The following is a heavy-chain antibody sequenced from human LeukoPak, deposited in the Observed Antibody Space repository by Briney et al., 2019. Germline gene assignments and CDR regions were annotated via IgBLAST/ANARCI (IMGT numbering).Heavy chain of an antibody. Sequence: PGGSLRLSCAASGFSFSDYTMHWVRQAPGRGLEWVAVISYDGSNKYYADSVKGRFTISRDNSKNTLYLQMNSLRAEDTAVYYCARGPSSSSHYWGQGTLVTVSS. CDR2: ISYDGSNK. CDR1: GFSFSDYT. D-gene: IGHD6-13*01. CDR3: ARGPSSSSHY. V-gene: IGHV3-30-3*01. J-gene: IGHJ4*02.